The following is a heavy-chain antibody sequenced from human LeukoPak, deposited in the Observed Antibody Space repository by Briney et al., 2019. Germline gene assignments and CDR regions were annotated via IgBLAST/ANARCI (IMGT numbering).Heavy chain of an antibody. CDR3: ARVGSGSYYGTKRGY. Sequence: PGGSLRLSCAASGFTFDDYAMHWVRQAPGNGLEWVSYISSSGSTIYYADSVKGRFTISRDNAKNSLYLQMNSLRAEDTAVYYCARVGSGSYYGTKRGYWGQGTLVTVSS. CDR1: GFTFDDYA. J-gene: IGHJ4*02. CDR2: ISSSGSTI. V-gene: IGHV3-11*01. D-gene: IGHD1-26*01.